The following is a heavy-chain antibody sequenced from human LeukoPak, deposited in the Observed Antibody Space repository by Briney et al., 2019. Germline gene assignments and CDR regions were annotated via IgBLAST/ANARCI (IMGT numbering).Heavy chain of an antibody. CDR2: ISWNSGSI. V-gene: IGHV3-9*03. J-gene: IGHJ5*02. D-gene: IGHD3-22*01. CDR1: GFTFDDYA. CDR3: AKDSRYDSSGYYES. Sequence: PGGSLRLSCAASGFTFDDYAMHWVGQAPGKGLEWVSGISWNSGSIGYADSVKGRFTISRDNAKNSLYLQMNSLRAEDMALYYCAKDSRYDSSGYYESWGQGTLVTVSS.